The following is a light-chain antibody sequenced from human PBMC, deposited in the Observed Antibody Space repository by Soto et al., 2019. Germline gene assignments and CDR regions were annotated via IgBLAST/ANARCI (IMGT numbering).Light chain of an antibody. J-gene: IGKJ4*01. Sequence: DIQMTPSPSSPSASVGDRVTMTFRASQVISNYVVWYQQQPGKVPKLLIYSASTLHSGVPSRFSGSGSGTDFTLTISSLQPEDVGTYYCQRYDDAPLTFGGGTKVDIK. V-gene: IGKV1-27*01. CDR1: QVISNY. CDR2: SAS. CDR3: QRYDDAPLT.